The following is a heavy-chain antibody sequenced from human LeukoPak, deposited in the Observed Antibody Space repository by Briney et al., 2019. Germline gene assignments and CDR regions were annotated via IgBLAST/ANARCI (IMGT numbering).Heavy chain of an antibody. CDR1: GFTFSSYA. D-gene: IGHD3-22*01. V-gene: IGHV3-23*01. CDR2: ISGSGGST. CDR3: AKALYDSSGYYSFDY. Sequence: GGSLRLSCAASGFTFSSYAMSWVRQAPGKGLEWVSAISGSGGSTYYADSVKGRFTISRDNSKNTLYLQMNGLRAEDTAAYYCAKALYDSSGYYSFDYWGQGTLVTVSS. J-gene: IGHJ4*02.